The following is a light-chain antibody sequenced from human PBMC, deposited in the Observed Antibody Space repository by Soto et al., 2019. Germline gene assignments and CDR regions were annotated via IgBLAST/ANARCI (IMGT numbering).Light chain of an antibody. CDR3: QQYNKWPPT. CDR2: GAS. CDR1: QSVSSN. Sequence: ELVMTQSPATLSVSPGERATLSCRASQSVSSNLAWFQQKPGQAPRLLIYGASTRDPGIPARFSGSGSGTEFTLTISSLQSEDFAVYHCQQYNKWPPTFGQGTKVDVK. V-gene: IGKV3-15*01. J-gene: IGKJ1*01.